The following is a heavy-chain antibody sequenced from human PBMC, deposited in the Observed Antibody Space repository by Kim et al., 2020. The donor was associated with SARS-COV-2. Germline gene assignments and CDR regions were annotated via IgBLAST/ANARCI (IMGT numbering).Heavy chain of an antibody. CDR3: AGHIAAAGFWFDP. Sequence: SETLSLTCTVSGGSISSYYWSWIRQPPGKGLEWIGYIYYSGSTNYNPSLKSRVTISVDTSKNQFSLKLSSVTAADTAVYYCAGHIAAAGFWFDPWGQGTLVTVSS. J-gene: IGHJ5*02. CDR2: IYYSGST. D-gene: IGHD6-13*01. CDR1: GGSISSYY. V-gene: IGHV4-59*01.